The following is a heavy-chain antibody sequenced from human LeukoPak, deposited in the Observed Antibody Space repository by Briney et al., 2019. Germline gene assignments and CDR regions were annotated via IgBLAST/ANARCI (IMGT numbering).Heavy chain of an antibody. CDR3: ARTNSRAFDI. V-gene: IGHV3-53*01. CDR1: GFTVSSNY. CDR2: IYSGGST. J-gene: IGHJ3*02. Sequence: PGGSLRLSYAASGFTVSSNYMSWVRQAPGKGLEWVSVIYSGGSTYNADSVKGRFTISRDNSKNTLYLQMNSLRAEDTAVFYCARTNSRAFDIWGQGTMVTVSS. D-gene: IGHD1-1*01.